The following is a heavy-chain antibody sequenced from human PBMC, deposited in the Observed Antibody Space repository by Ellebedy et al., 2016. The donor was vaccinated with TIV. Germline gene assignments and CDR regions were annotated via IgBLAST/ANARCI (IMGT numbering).Heavy chain of an antibody. CDR3: ARGEQQLVSGYYYYCGMDV. CDR1: GFTFSSYD. Sequence: PGGSLRLSCAASGFTFSSYDMHWVRQPTGKGLVWVSAIGTACDTYYPGSVKGRFTISRDNAKNSLYLQRNSLRAGDTAVYYCARGEQQLVSGYYYYCGMDVWGQGTTVTVSS. D-gene: IGHD6-13*01. J-gene: IGHJ6*02. V-gene: IGHV3-13*01. CDR2: IGTACDT.